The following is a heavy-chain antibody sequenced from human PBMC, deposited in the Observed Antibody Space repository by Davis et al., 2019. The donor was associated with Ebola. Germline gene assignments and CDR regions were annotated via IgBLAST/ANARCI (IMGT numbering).Heavy chain of an antibody. CDR3: ARVPSYYYDSSGYSVDAFDI. CDR1: GYTFTSYG. J-gene: IGHJ3*02. V-gene: IGHV1-18*01. Sequence: AASVKVSCKASGYTFTSYGINWVRQAPGQGLEWMGWISAYNGNTNYAHKLQGRVTMTTDTSTSTAYMERRSLRSDDTAVYYCARVPSYYYDSSGYSVDAFDIWGQGTRVTVSS. D-gene: IGHD3-22*01. CDR2: ISAYNGNT.